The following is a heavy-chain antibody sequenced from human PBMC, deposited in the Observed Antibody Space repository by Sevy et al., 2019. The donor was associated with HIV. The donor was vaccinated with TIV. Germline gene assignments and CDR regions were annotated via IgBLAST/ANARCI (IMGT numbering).Heavy chain of an antibody. V-gene: IGHV4-59*01. J-gene: IGHJ3*02. CDR3: ARVSTTWTRGGAFVI. CDR1: GGSISSYY. CDR2: IYYSGCT. D-gene: IGHD4-17*01. Sequence: SETLSLTCTVSGGSISSYYWSWIRQPPGKGLEWIGYIYYSGCTNYNPSLKSRVTISVDTSKNQFSLKLSSVTAADTAVYYCARVSTTWTRGGAFVIVGQGTMVTVSS.